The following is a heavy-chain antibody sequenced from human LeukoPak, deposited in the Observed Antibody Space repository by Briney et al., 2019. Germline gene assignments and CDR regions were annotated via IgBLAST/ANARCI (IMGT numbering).Heavy chain of an antibody. Sequence: GGSLRLSCAASGFTFSSYGMTWVRQAPGKGLEWVAVISYDGSNKYYADSVKGRFTISRDNSKNTLYLQMNSLRAEDTAVYYCAKERGYSYGSYYYYMDVWGKGTTVTVSS. CDR2: ISYDGSNK. V-gene: IGHV3-30*18. D-gene: IGHD5-18*01. CDR3: AKERGYSYGSYYYYMDV. CDR1: GFTFSSYG. J-gene: IGHJ6*03.